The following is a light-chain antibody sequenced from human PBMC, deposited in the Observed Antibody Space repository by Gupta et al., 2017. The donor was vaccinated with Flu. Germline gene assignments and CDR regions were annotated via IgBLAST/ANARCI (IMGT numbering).Light chain of an antibody. CDR3: QQYDNLPRGT. CDR1: QDISNY. CDR2: DAS. J-gene: IGKJ4*01. V-gene: IGKV1-33*01. Sequence: DIQMTQSPSSLSASVGDRVTITCQASQDISNYLNWYHQKPGKAPKLLIYDASNLETGVPSRFSGSGSGTDFTFTISSLQPEDIATYYCQQYDNLPRGTFGGGTKVEIK.